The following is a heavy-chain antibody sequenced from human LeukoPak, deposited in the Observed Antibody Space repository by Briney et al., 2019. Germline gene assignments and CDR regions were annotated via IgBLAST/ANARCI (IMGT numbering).Heavy chain of an antibody. D-gene: IGHD3-9*01. Sequence: SETLSLTCTVSGGSISSCYWGWIRQPPGKGLEWIGYIYYSGSTNYNPSLKSRVTISVDTSKNQSSLKLSSVTAADTAVYYCATVTHSPDYDILTGYAYYFDYWGQGTLVTVSS. CDR2: IYYSGST. CDR1: GGSISSCY. CDR3: ATVTHSPDYDILTGYAYYFDY. J-gene: IGHJ4*02. V-gene: IGHV4-59*01.